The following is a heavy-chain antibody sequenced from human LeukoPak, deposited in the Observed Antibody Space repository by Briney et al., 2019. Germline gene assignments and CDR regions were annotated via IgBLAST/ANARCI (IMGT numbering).Heavy chain of an antibody. V-gene: IGHV3-15*01. J-gene: IGHJ4*02. CDR1: GFTFSNAW. Sequence: GGSLRLSCAASGFTFSNAWMSWVRQAPGKGLEWVGRIKSKTDGGTTDYAAPVKGRFTISRDDSKNTLYLQMNSLKTEDTAVYYCTTAWAFIVVVPDFDYWGQGTLVTVSS. CDR2: IKSKTDGGTT. CDR3: TTAWAFIVVVPDFDY. D-gene: IGHD2-2*01.